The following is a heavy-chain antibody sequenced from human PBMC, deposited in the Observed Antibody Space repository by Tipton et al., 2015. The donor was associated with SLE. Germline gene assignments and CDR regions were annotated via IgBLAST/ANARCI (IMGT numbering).Heavy chain of an antibody. V-gene: IGHV3-23*03. Sequence: SLRLSCITSGFTFNSYAMSWVRQAPGKGLEWVSVIYSGGVITYYADSVKCRFTISRDLGKYTLELQMHRLGVEVTALYYCAKNRRYSGHEAPDSWGQGTLVIVSA. CDR1: GFTFNSYA. CDR3: AKNRRYSGHEAPDS. J-gene: IGHJ4*02. D-gene: IGHD5-12*01. CDR2: IYSGGVIT.